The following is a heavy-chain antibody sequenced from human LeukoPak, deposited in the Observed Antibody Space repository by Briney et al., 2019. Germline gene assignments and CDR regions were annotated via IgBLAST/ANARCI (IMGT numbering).Heavy chain of an antibody. CDR3: ARDRGTVVTLEYFDY. V-gene: IGHV1-18*01. D-gene: IGHD4-23*01. CDR1: GYTFTSYG. J-gene: IGHJ4*02. Sequence: ASVKVSSTASGYTFTSYGISWVRQAPGQGLEWMGWISAYNGNTNYAQKLQGRVTMTTDTSTSTAYMELRSLRSDDTAVYYCARDRGTVVTLEYFDYWGQGTLVSVSS. CDR2: ISAYNGNT.